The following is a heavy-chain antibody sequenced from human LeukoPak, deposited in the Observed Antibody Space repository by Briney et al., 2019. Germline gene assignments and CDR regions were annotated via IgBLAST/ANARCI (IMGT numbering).Heavy chain of an antibody. Sequence: GESLKISCQSSGYTFTSYWISWVRQMPGGGLEWMGRIDPSDSYTNYSPSFQGHVTISADKSITTAYLQWSSLKASDAAIYYCTGHPGIASDLGVWGQGTTVTVSS. CDR1: GYTFTSYW. CDR2: IDPSDSYT. CDR3: TGHPGIASDLGV. V-gene: IGHV5-10-1*01. J-gene: IGHJ6*02. D-gene: IGHD6-13*01.